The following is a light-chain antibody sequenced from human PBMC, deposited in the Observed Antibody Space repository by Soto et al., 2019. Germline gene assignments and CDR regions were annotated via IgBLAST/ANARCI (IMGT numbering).Light chain of an antibody. V-gene: IGLV1-51*01. CDR1: NSNIGNNY. J-gene: IGLJ2*01. Sequence: QSVLTQPPSVSAAPGQKVTISCSGSNSNIGNNYVSWYQQLPGTAPKLLIYDNNKRPSGIPDRFSGSKSGTSATLGITGLQTGDEADYYCGTWDSSLSAVLFGGGTK. CDR3: GTWDSSLSAVL. CDR2: DNN.